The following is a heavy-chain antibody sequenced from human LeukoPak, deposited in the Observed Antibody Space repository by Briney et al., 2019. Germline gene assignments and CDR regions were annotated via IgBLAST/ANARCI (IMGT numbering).Heavy chain of an antibody. CDR1: DGSFSGYY. D-gene: IGHD2-2*02. V-gene: IGHV4-34*01. CDR3: ARGRPRYCSSTSCYNSGSWFDP. CDR2: INHSGST. Sequence: SETLSLTCAVYDGSFSGYYWSWIRQPPGKGLEWIGEINHSGSTNYNPSLKSRVTISVDTSKNQFSLKLSSVTAADTAVYYCARGRPRYCSSTSCYNSGSWFDPWGQGTLVTVSS. J-gene: IGHJ5*02.